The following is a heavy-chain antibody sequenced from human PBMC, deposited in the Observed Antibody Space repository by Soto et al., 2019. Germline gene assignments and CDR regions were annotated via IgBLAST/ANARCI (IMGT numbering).Heavy chain of an antibody. Sequence: QVQLVQSGAEVKKPGSSVKVSCKASGGTLSSYVFSWVRQAPGQGLEWMGGIIPIFGTAKYAQKFQGRVTITADESTSTAYMELSSLRSEDTAVYYCARELSIKSENIYASDYWGQGTLVTVSS. J-gene: IGHJ4*02. CDR2: IIPIFGTA. V-gene: IGHV1-69*12. D-gene: IGHD3-16*01. CDR3: ARELSIKSENIYASDY. CDR1: GGTLSSYV.